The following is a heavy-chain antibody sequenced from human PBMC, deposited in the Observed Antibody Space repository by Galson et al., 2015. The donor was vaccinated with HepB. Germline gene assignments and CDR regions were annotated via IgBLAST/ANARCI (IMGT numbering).Heavy chain of an antibody. CDR3: AKDWPTVTTRGAAFDV. V-gene: IGHV3-30*02. J-gene: IGHJ3*01. D-gene: IGHD4-17*01. CDR1: GFIFSRYG. Sequence: SLRLSCAASGFIFSRYGMHWVRQAPGKGLEWVSFIRYDGNNKYYGDSVKGRFTISRDNAKNTLFLQMNSLRAEDTAVYYCAKDWPTVTTRGAAFDVWGQGTMVTVSS. CDR2: IRYDGNNK.